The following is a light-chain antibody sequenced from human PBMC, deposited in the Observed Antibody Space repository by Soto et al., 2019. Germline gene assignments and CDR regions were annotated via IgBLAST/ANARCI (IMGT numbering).Light chain of an antibody. CDR2: EGT. J-gene: IGLJ2*01. V-gene: IGLV2-14*02. CDR3: SSYTSSSTLLV. Sequence: QSVLTQPASVSGSPGQSITISCTGTSSDVGSYNLVSWFQQLPGKVPKLIIYEGTKRPSGVSDRFSGSKSGYTASLTISGLQAEDEADYYCSSYTSSSTLLVFGGGTKVTVL. CDR1: SSDVGSYNL.